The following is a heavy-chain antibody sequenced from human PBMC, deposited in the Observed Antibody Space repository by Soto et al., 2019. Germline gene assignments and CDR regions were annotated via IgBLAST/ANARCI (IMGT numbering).Heavy chain of an antibody. CDR3: AREALGDTAMNYCYYYGMEV. D-gene: IGHD5-18*01. J-gene: IGHJ6*02. CDR2: IIPIFGTA. V-gene: IGHV1-69*06. CDR1: GGTFSSYA. Sequence: QVQLVQSGAEVKKPGSSVKVSCKASGGTFSSYAISWVRQAPGQGLEWMGGIIPIFGTANYAQKFQGRVTITADKSTSTAYMALSSLRAEDTAVYYCAREALGDTAMNYCYYYGMEVWGQGTTVTVSS.